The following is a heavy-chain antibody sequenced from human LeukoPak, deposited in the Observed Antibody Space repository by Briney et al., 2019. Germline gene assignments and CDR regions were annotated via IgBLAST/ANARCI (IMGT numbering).Heavy chain of an antibody. V-gene: IGHV3-23*01. CDR2: ISGSGGST. D-gene: IGHD3-10*02. CDR3: AELGITMIGGV. J-gene: IGHJ6*04. CDR1: GFTFSSYG. Sequence: GGSLRLSCAASGFTFSSYGMSWVRQAPGKGLEWVSAISGSGGSTYYADSVKGRFTISRDNAKNSLYLQMNSLRAEDTAVYYCAELGITMIGGVWGKGTAVTISS.